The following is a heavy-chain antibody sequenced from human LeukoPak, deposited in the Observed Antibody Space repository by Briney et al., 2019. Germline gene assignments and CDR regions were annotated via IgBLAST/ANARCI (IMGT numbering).Heavy chain of an antibody. J-gene: IGHJ6*02. CDR2: IYHSGSI. V-gene: IGHV4-4*02. CDR3: ARDNGAIRAYYYHGMDV. CDR1: GGSISSRNW. D-gene: IGHD2-8*01. Sequence: SETLSLTCAVSGGSISSRNWWSWVRPPPGKGLEWIGEIYHSGSINYNPSLKSRVTMSVDKSKNQLSLRLTSVTAADTAVYYCARDNGAIRAYYYHGMDVWGQGTTVTVSS.